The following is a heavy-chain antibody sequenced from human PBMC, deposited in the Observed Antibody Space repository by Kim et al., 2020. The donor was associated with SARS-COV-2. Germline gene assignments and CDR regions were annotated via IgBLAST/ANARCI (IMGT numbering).Heavy chain of an antibody. D-gene: IGHD3-22*01. Sequence: SETLSLTCSVSGGSISSYYWSWIRQPPGKGLEWIGYIYYSGSTNYNPSLKSRVTTSVDTSKKQLSLKLSSVTVADTAVYYCAREGYYDSSGYYSHDAFDIWGHGTMVTVSS. J-gene: IGHJ3*02. CDR3: AREGYYDSSGYYSHDAFDI. V-gene: IGHV4-59*13. CDR1: GGSISSYY. CDR2: IYYSGST.